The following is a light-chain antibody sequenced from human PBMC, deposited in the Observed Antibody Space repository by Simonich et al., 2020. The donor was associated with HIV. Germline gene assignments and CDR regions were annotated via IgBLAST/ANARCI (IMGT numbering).Light chain of an antibody. CDR1: QSVSSN. Sequence: EIVMTQSPATLSVSPVERATLPCRASQSVSSNLAWYQQKPGQAPGLLIYGASTRATGIPARFSGSGAGTEFTLTINSLQSEDFGVYYCQHYNGWPLTFGGGTKVEIK. CDR3: QHYNGWPLT. J-gene: IGKJ4*01. CDR2: GAS. V-gene: IGKV3-15*01.